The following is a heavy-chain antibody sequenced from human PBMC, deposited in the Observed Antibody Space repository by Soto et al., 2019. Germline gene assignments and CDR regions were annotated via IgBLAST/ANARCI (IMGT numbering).Heavy chain of an antibody. CDR1: GFTFTNAW. CDR3: NATEDTDDWYGNYAFDI. J-gene: IGHJ3*02. V-gene: IGHV3-15*01. Sequence: EVQLVESGGGLVRPGGSLRLSCTASGFTFTNAWMHWVRQAPGKGLEWMGRLKSKTDGGATDYAAPVIGRFTISRDDSKNTLYLQMNSLKTEDSAVYYCNATEDTDDWYGNYAFDIWGQGTMVTVSS. D-gene: IGHD3-9*01. CDR2: LKSKTDGGAT.